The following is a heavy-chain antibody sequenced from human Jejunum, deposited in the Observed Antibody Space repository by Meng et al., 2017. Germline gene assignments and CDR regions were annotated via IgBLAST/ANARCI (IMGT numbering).Heavy chain of an antibody. D-gene: IGHD6-13*01. V-gene: IGHV4-39*07. J-gene: IGHJ5*02. CDR1: GGSISTAGYY. CDR2: IFYSGTT. CDR3: ARDTAGFGP. Sequence: QPQLQEPGPGLVKPSETLSLTCAVSGGSISTAGYYWGWIRQSPGKGLEWIGSIFYSGTTYYNPSLKSRVTISIDTSKNQFSLKMNSVTAADTAVYYCARDTAGFGPWGQGTLVTVSS.